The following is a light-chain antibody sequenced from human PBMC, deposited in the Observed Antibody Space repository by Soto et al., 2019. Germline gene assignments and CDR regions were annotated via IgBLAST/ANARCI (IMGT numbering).Light chain of an antibody. J-gene: IGLJ1*01. Sequence: SYVLTQPPSVSVAPGPTATVTCGGDNVGSKSVHWYQQRPGQAPVLVVYDDSDRPSGIPERFSGSNSGNTATLTISRVEAGDEADYYCQVWDTSSDQGVFGTGTKLTVL. CDR2: DDS. V-gene: IGLV3-21*02. CDR3: QVWDTSSDQGV. CDR1: NVGSKS.